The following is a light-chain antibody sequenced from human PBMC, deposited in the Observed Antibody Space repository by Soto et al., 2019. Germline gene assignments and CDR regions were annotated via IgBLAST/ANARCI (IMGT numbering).Light chain of an antibody. J-gene: IGKJ5*01. CDR2: HAS. Sequence: DIQMTQSPSSLSASVGDRVTITCQASQGINRYLNWYQQKPGKAPKLLIYHASSLETGVPSRFSGSGSGTDFTFTIRSLQSEDTATYYCQQYSNLPITFGQGTRLEIK. CDR1: QGINRY. V-gene: IGKV1-33*01. CDR3: QQYSNLPIT.